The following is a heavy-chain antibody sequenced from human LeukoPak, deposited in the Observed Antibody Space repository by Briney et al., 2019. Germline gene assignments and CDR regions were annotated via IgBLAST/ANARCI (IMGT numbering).Heavy chain of an antibody. D-gene: IGHD6-6*01. Sequence: GGSLRLSCAASGFTFSSYEMNWVRQAPGKGLEWVSGINWNGGSTGYADSVKGRFTLSRDNAKNSLYLQMNSLRAEDTALYYCARVQLVDYYYYSYMDVWGKGTTVTVSS. V-gene: IGHV3-20*04. CDR2: INWNGGST. CDR1: GFTFSSYE. J-gene: IGHJ6*03. CDR3: ARVQLVDYYYYSYMDV.